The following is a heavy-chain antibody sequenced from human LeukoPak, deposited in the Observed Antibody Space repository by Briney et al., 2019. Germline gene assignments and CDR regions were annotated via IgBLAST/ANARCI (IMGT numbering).Heavy chain of an antibody. CDR3: AREGSSFIGGDAFDI. CDR1: GGTFSSYA. CDR2: ISVYNGNT. J-gene: IGHJ3*02. Sequence: ASVKVSCKASGGTFSSYAISWVRQAPGQGLEWMGWISVYNGNTKYAEKLQGRVTMTTDTSTSTAYMELRSLRSDDTAVYYCAREGSSFIGGDAFDIWGQGTMVTVSS. D-gene: IGHD6-6*01. V-gene: IGHV1-18*01.